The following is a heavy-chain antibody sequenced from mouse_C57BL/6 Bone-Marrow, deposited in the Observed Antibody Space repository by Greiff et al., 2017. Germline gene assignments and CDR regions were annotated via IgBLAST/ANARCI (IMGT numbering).Heavy chain of an antibody. D-gene: IGHD2-1*01. CDR3: ASLLSYPEWYMDV. J-gene: IGHJ1*03. V-gene: IGHV1-50*01. CDR2: IDPSDSYT. Sequence: QVHVKQPGAELVKPGASVKLSCKASGYTFTSYWMQWVKQRPGQGLEWIGEIDPSDSYTNYNQKFKGKATLTVDTSSSTAYMQLSSLTSEDSAVYYCASLLSYPEWYMDVWGTGTTVTVSS. CDR1: GYTFTSYW.